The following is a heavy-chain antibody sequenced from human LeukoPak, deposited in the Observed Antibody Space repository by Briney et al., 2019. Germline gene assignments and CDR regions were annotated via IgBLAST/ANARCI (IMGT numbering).Heavy chain of an antibody. D-gene: IGHD2-15*01. CDR2: ISSWNDYI. J-gene: IGHJ4*02. CDR1: GFTFSSYS. CDR3: ARDGGYCVKGVCYFDY. Sequence: PGGSLRLSCAASGFTFSSYSMNWVRQAPGKGLEWVSSISSWNDYIYYAESVKGRFAISRDNAKNSLYLQMNSLRVEDTATYYCARDGGYCVKGVCYFDYWGQGTLVTVSS. V-gene: IGHV3-21*01.